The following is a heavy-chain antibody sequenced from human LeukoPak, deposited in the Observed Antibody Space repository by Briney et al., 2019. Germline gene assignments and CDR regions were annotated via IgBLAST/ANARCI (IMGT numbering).Heavy chain of an antibody. CDR1: GFTFGRYW. CDR3: ARDQYYASGSYYNSSKGYFDY. D-gene: IGHD3-10*01. V-gene: IGHV3-53*01. Sequence: GGSLRLSCAASGFTFGRYWMSWVRQAPGKGLEWVSVIYSGGSTYYADSVKGRFTISRDNSKNTLYLQMNSLRAEDTAVYYCARDQYYASGSYYNSSKGYFDYWGQGTLVTVSS. J-gene: IGHJ4*02. CDR2: IYSGGST.